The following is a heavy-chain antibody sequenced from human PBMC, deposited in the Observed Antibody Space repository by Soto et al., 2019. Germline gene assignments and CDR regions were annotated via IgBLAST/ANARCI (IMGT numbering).Heavy chain of an antibody. J-gene: IGHJ5*02. D-gene: IGHD3-16*01. Sequence: QVQLQESGPGLVRPWETLSLTCSVSGDSVSSGDYYWSWIRQPPGKGLGWIGHVYFSGSTNYIPSLKSRLTMSVDTAKNQFSLKLNSVTAADTAVYYCARIPVDTYMIYWSDPWGQGTQVTVSS. CDR1: GDSVSSGDYY. CDR3: ARIPVDTYMIYWSDP. CDR2: VYFSGST. V-gene: IGHV4-61*08.